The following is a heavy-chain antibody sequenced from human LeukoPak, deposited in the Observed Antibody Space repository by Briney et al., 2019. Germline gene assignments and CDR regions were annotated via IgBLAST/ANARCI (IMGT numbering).Heavy chain of an antibody. CDR3: TSHAAFDP. V-gene: IGHV3-15*01. Sequence: GGSLRLSCAASGFIVSSNYMSWVRQAPGKGLEWVGRIKSKNVGGTTDYAAPVKGRFTISRDDSKNTVYLQMNSLKIEDTAVYYCTSHAAFDPWGQGTLVTVSS. J-gene: IGHJ5*02. CDR1: GFIVSSNY. CDR2: IKSKNVGGTT.